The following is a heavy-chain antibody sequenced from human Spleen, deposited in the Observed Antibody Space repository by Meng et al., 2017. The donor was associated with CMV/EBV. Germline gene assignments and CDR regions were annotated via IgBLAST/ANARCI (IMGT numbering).Heavy chain of an antibody. Sequence: GESLKISCAASGFTFSSYTLHWVRQAPGKGLEWVAVISFAGSNEYYADSVKGRFTISKDNSKNTLYLQMNSLRAEDTAVYSCARDRASSRFVSGQTFDPWGHGTLVTVSS. D-gene: IGHD1-14*01. CDR3: ARDRASSRFVSGQTFDP. V-gene: IGHV3-30-3*01. J-gene: IGHJ5*02. CDR1: GFTFSSYT. CDR2: ISFAGSNE.